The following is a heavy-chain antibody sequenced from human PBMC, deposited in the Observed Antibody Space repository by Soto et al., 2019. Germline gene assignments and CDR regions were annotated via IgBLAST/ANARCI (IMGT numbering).Heavy chain of an antibody. J-gene: IGHJ3*02. V-gene: IGHV1-18*04. CDR1: GYTFTSYG. CDR2: ISAYNGNT. Sequence: QVQLVQSGAEVKKPGASVKVSCKASGYTFTSYGISWVRQAPGQGLEWMGWISAYNGNTNYAQKLQGRVTMNTDTSTSTGYMELRSLRSDDTAVYYCVWTYDSNVRAFDIWGQGTMVTVSS. D-gene: IGHD3-22*01. CDR3: VWTYDSNVRAFDI.